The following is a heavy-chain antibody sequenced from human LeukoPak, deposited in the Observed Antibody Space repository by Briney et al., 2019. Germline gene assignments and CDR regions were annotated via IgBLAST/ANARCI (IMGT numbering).Heavy chain of an antibody. CDR3: AKVGYCSGGSCYSWFMDV. Sequence: GGSLRLSCAASGFTFSSYSMNWVRQAPGKGLEWVSYISSSSSTIYYADSVKGRFTISRDNSKNTLYLQMNSLRAEDTAVYYCAKVGYCSGGSCYSWFMDVWGQGTTVTVSS. CDR1: GFTFSSYS. D-gene: IGHD2-15*01. J-gene: IGHJ6*02. CDR2: ISSSSSTI. V-gene: IGHV3-48*01.